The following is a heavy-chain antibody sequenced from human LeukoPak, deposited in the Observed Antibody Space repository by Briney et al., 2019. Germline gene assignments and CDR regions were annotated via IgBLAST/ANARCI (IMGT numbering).Heavy chain of an antibody. CDR1: GGSISSSSYY. CDR3: ASNYYDSSGYYPFDY. CDR2: IYYSGST. J-gene: IGHJ4*02. D-gene: IGHD3-22*01. V-gene: IGHV4-39*07. Sequence: PSETLSLTCTVSGGSISSSSYYWGWIRQPPGKGLEWIGSIYYSGSTYYNPSLKSRVTISVDTSKNQFSLKLSSVTAADTAVYYCASNYYDSSGYYPFDYWGQGTLVTVSS.